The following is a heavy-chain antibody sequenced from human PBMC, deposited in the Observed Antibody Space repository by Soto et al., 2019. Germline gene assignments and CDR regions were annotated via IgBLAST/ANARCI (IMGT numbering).Heavy chain of an antibody. Sequence: QITLKESGPTLVKPTQTLTLTCTFSGFSLSTSGVGVGWIRQPPGNALEWLALIYLNDDKRYSPSLKSRLTITNDTSKNQVVLTMTNMDPVDTAKYYCSHSPDQPLVDYFDYWGQGTLVTVSS. CDR1: GFSLSTSGVG. J-gene: IGHJ4*02. V-gene: IGHV2-5*01. CDR3: SHSPDQPLVDYFDY. D-gene: IGHD6-13*01. CDR2: IYLNDDK.